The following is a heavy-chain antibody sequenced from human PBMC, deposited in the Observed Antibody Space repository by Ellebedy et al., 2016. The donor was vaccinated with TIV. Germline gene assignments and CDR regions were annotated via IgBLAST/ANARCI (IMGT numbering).Heavy chain of an antibody. CDR2: VRQDGNDK. J-gene: IGHJ5*02. CDR1: GFSFRSYW. Sequence: GESLKISCAASGFSFRSYWMSWVRQAPGKGLELVANVRQDGNDKYYVDSVKGRFTISRDNGKNSLDLQMNSLRAEDTALYYCAREGAYGDYSQVSFPFDPWGQGTLVAVSS. D-gene: IGHD4-17*01. V-gene: IGHV3-7*01. CDR3: AREGAYGDYSQVSFPFDP.